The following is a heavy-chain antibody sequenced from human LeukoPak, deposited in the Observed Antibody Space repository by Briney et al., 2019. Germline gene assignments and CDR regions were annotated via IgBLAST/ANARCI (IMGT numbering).Heavy chain of an antibody. CDR3: ARLGYGDYEGYFDY. J-gene: IGHJ4*02. CDR1: GGSISNSY. V-gene: IGHV4-59*08. CDR2: IYYSGST. D-gene: IGHD4-17*01. Sequence: SETLSLTCTVSGGSISNSYWSWIRQPPGKGLEWIGYIYYSGSTNYNPSLKSRVTISVDTSKNQFSLKVSSVTAADTAVYYCARLGYGDYEGYFDYWGQGTLVTVSS.